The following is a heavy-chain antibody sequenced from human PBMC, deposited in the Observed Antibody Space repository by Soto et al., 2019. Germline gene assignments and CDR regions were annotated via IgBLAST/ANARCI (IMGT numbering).Heavy chain of an antibody. V-gene: IGHV4-4*02. D-gene: IGHD1-7*01. CDR3: ASRDQGTSVDY. CDR2: IYRTGST. J-gene: IGHJ4*02. CDR1: GGSFTSNNW. Sequence: SETLSLTCAFSGGSFTSNNWWTWVRQPPGQGLEWIGEIYRTGSTNYNPSLKSRVTISLDKSENQFSLKVTSLTAADTAVYYCASRDQGTSVDYWGQGTLVTVSS.